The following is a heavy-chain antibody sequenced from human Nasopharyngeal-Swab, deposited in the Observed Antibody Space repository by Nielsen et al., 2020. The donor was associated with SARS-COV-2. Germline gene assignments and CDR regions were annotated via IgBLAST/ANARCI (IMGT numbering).Heavy chain of an antibody. CDR3: ARDIVVVPAARGSWFDP. Sequence: ASVKVFCKASGYTFTSYYMHWVRQAPGQGLEWMGIINPSGGSTSYAQKFQGRVTMTRDTSTSTVYMELSSLRSEDTAVYYCARDIVVVPAARGSWFDPWGQGTLVTVSS. D-gene: IGHD2-2*01. CDR1: GYTFTSYY. CDR2: INPSGGST. V-gene: IGHV1-46*01. J-gene: IGHJ5*02.